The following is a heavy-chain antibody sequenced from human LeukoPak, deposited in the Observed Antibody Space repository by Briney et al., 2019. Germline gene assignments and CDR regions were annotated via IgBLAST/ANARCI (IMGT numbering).Heavy chain of an antibody. D-gene: IGHD3-10*02. CDR2: ISSSSTI. Sequence: SGGSLRLSCAASGFTFSSYTMKWVRQAPGKGLEWVSSISSSSTIYYADSVKGRFTISRDNAKNSLYLQMNSLRAEDTAVYYCAELGITMIGGVWGKGTTVTISS. J-gene: IGHJ6*04. CDR3: AELGITMIGGV. V-gene: IGHV3-69-1*02. CDR1: GFTFSSYT.